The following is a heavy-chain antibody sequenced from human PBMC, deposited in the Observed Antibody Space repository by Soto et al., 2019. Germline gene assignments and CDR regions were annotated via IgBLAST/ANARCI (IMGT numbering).Heavy chain of an antibody. CDR1: GFTFSSYS. V-gene: IGHV3-21*01. D-gene: IGHD3-9*01. CDR2: ISSSSSYI. Sequence: PGGSLRLSCAASGFTFSSYSMNWVRQAPGKGPEWVSSISSSSSYIYYADSVKGRFTISRDNAKNSLYLQMNSLRAEDTAVYYCARDRSDILTGYPGVCDYWGQGTLVTVSS. CDR3: ARDRSDILTGYPGVCDY. J-gene: IGHJ4*02.